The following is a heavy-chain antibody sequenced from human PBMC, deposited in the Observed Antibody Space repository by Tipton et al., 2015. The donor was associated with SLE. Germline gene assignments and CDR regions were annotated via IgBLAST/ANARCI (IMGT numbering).Heavy chain of an antibody. CDR3: ASRPTVTTLFDY. Sequence: TLSLTCAVYGGSFSDYYWSWIRQSPGKGLEWIGEINHSGSTNYNPSLKSRVSISVDTSKNQFSLKLRSVTAADTAVYYCASRPTVTTLFDYWGQGTLVTVSS. J-gene: IGHJ4*02. CDR2: INHSGST. V-gene: IGHV4-34*01. D-gene: IGHD4-11*01. CDR1: GGSFSDYY.